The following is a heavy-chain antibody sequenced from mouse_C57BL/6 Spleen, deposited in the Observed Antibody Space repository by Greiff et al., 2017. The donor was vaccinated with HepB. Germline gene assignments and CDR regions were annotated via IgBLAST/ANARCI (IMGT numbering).Heavy chain of an antibody. CDR1: GYTFTSYW. Sequence: QVQLQQPGAELVKPGASVKMSCKASGYTFTSYWITWVKQRPGQGLEWIGAIYPGSGSTNYNEKFKSKATLTVDTSSSTAYMQLSSLTSEDSAVYYCARSYYYGSSGFDYWGQGTTLTVSS. V-gene: IGHV1-55*01. CDR2: IYPGSGST. J-gene: IGHJ2*01. D-gene: IGHD1-1*01. CDR3: ARSYYYGSSGFDY.